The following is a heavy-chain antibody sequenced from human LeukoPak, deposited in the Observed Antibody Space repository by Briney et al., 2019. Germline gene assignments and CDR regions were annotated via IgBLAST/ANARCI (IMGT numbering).Heavy chain of an antibody. Sequence: PGGSLRPSCAASGFTFSDYYMSWIRQAPGKGLEWVSYISSSGSTIYYADSVKGRFTISRDNAKNSLYLQMNSLRAEDTAVYYCARDPLAYDFWSGYYRYFDYWGQGTLVTVSS. J-gene: IGHJ4*02. CDR3: ARDPLAYDFWSGYYRYFDY. D-gene: IGHD3-3*01. CDR1: GFTFSDYY. CDR2: ISSSGSTI. V-gene: IGHV3-11*04.